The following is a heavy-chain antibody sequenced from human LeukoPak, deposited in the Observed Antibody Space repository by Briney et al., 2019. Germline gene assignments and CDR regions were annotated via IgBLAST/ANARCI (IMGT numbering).Heavy chain of an antibody. CDR1: GGSISTTSYY. Sequence: SETLSLTCTVSGGSISTTSYYWAWIRQPPGTGLEWIGSIYFSGTTHYSPSLKSRATISVDTSKNKFSLELTSLTVADTAVYYCARHERSIAVAGSFDFWGQGTLVTVSS. CDR2: IYFSGTT. D-gene: IGHD6-19*01. J-gene: IGHJ4*02. CDR3: ARHERSIAVAGSFDF. V-gene: IGHV4-39*01.